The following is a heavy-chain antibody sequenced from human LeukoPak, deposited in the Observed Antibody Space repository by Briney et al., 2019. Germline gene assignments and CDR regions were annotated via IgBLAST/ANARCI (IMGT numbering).Heavy chain of an antibody. Sequence: PSEALSLTCTVSGGSISDYYWGWIRQPPGKGLEWIGSIYYSGSTYYNPSLKSRVTISVDTSKNQFSLKLSSVTAADTAVYYCARKGRLRAVAGTGVDYWGQGTLVTVSS. V-gene: IGHV4-39*01. CDR2: IYYSGST. CDR1: GGSISDYY. J-gene: IGHJ4*02. CDR3: ARKGRLRAVAGTGVDY. D-gene: IGHD6-19*01.